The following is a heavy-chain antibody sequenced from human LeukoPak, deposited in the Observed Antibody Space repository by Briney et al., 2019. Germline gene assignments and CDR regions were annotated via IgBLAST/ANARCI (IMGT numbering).Heavy chain of an antibody. CDR3: ARQIDYYDSSGYFPDL. V-gene: IGHV4-59*08. Sequence: SETLSLTCTVSGGSISSYYWSWIRQPPGKGLEWIGYIYYSGSTNYNPSLKSRVTISVDTSKNQLSLKLSSVTAADTPVYYCARQIDYYDSSGYFPDLWGRGTLVTVSS. J-gene: IGHJ2*01. CDR1: GGSISSYY. CDR2: IYYSGST. D-gene: IGHD3-22*01.